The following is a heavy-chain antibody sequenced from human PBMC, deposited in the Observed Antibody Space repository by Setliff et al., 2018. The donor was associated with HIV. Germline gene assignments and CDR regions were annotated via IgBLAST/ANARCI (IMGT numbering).Heavy chain of an antibody. CDR2: IIPIFGTA. CDR3: ASAHYYSGYIEYFQY. J-gene: IGHJ1*01. D-gene: IGHD5-12*01. CDR1: GYTFSTYA. Sequence: SVKVSCKASGYTFSTYAMNWVRQAPGQGLEWMGGIIPIFGTANYAQKFQGRVTITADESASTVYMELSSLRSEDTAVYYCASAHYYSGYIEYFQYWGQGTLVTVSS. V-gene: IGHV1-69*13.